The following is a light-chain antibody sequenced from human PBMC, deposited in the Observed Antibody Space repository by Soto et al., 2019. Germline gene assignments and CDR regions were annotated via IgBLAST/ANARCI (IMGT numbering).Light chain of an antibody. CDR3: SSYTSSGTQV. CDR1: SSDVGGHNY. Sequence: QSVLTQPASVSGSPGQSITISCTGTSSDVGGHNYVSWYQHYPGKAPRLIIFEVSNRPSGVSSRFSGSKSGNTASLHISGLQAEDETDYYCSSYTSSGTQVFGAGTKLTVL. J-gene: IGLJ1*01. CDR2: EVS. V-gene: IGLV2-14*01.